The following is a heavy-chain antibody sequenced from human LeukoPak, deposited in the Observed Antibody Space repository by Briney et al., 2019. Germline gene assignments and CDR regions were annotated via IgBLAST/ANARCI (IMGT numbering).Heavy chain of an antibody. Sequence: GGSLRLSCAASGFTFSDYYMSWLRQAPGKGLEWVSYISSSGSTIYYADSVKGRFTISRDNAKNSLYLQMNSLRAEDTAVYYCAREYCSGGSCYSAYFDYWGQGTLVTVSS. D-gene: IGHD2-15*01. CDR1: GFTFSDYY. CDR3: AREYCSGGSCYSAYFDY. V-gene: IGHV3-11*01. CDR2: ISSSGSTI. J-gene: IGHJ4*02.